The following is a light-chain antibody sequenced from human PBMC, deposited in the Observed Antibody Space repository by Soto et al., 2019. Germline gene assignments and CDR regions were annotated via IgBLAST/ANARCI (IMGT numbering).Light chain of an antibody. J-gene: IGLJ1*01. CDR3: CSSGGSPTYV. CDR1: SSNVGSYKL. Sequence: SALTQPASVSWSPGQSITISCTGTSSNVGSYKLVSWYQQHPGKAPKLMIFEVNKRPSGVSNRFSGSKSGNTASLTISGLKVEDEADYYCCSSGGSPTYVFGTGTKVTVL. CDR2: EVN. V-gene: IGLV2-23*02.